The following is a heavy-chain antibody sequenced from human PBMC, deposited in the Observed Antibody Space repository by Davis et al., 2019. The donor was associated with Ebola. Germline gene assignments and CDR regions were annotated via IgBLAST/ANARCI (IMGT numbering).Heavy chain of an antibody. CDR1: GDSISSGDYR. V-gene: IGHV3-23*01. D-gene: IGHD2-8*01. Sequence: PSETLSLTCTVSGDSISSGDYRWSWVRQAPGEGLEWVSGISASGADIKYADSVKGRFSTSRDNSKNTLYLQMDSLRAEDTAVFYCAEGGTNNFLGANWGQGTLVTVSS. CDR2: ISASGADI. J-gene: IGHJ4*02. CDR3: AEGGTNNFLGAN.